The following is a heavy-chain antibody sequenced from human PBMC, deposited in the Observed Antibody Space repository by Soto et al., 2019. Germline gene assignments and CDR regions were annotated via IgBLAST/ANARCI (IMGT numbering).Heavy chain of an antibody. V-gene: IGHV3-30-3*01. Sequence: GSLRLSCAASGFTFSSYAMHWVRQAPGKGLEWVAVISYDGSNKYYADSVKGRFTISRDNSKNTLYLQMNSLRAEDTAVYYCVKEMATIFPYYFDYWGQGTLVTVSS. CDR2: ISYDGSNK. CDR1: GFTFSSYA. J-gene: IGHJ4*02. D-gene: IGHD5-12*01. CDR3: VKEMATIFPYYFDY.